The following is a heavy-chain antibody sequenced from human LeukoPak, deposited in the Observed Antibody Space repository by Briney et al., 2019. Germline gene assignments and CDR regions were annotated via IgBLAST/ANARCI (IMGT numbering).Heavy chain of an antibody. CDR1: GYTFTGYY. J-gene: IGHJ5*02. D-gene: IGHD2-2*01. V-gene: IGHV1-2*02. CDR2: INPNSGGT. Sequence: GASVKVSCKASGYTFTGYYMHWVRQAPGQGLEWMGWINPNSGGTNYAQKFQGRVTMTRDTSISTAYMELSRLRSDDTAVYYCARRYCSSTSCYLAKTDNWFDPWGQGTLVTVSS. CDR3: ARRYCSSTSCYLAKTDNWFDP.